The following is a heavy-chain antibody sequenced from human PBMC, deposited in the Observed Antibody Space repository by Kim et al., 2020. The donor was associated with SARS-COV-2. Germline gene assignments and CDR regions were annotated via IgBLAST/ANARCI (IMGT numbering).Heavy chain of an antibody. CDR1: GGSFSGYY. Sequence: SETLSLTCAVYGGSFSGYYWSWIRQPPGKGLEWIGEINHSGSTNYNPSLKSRVTISVDTSKNQFSLKLSSVTAADTAVYYCARGNTIFGVVIPSDTTDYYYYYGMDVWGQGTTVTVSS. D-gene: IGHD3-3*01. J-gene: IGHJ6*02. CDR3: ARGNTIFGVVIPSDTTDYYYYYGMDV. CDR2: INHSGST. V-gene: IGHV4-34*01.